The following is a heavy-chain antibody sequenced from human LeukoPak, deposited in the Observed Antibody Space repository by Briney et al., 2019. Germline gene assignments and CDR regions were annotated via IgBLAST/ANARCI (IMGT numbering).Heavy chain of an antibody. J-gene: IGHJ5*02. CDR1: GYNFANYW. D-gene: IGHD5-18*01. CDR2: IYPGDSDT. CDR3: ARGRGDTDMVYYWFDP. Sequence: GESLKISCKGSGYNFANYWIAWVRQMPGKGLEWMGIIYPGDSDTRYNPSFQGQVTMSVDKSVTTAYLQWRTLKASDSAMYYCARGRGDTDMVYYWFDPWGRGTLVTVSS. V-gene: IGHV5-51*01.